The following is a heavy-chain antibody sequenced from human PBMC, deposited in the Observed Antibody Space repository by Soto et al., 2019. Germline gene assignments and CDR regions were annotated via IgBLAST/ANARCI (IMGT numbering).Heavy chain of an antibody. D-gene: IGHD6-6*01. V-gene: IGHV3-23*01. J-gene: IGHJ4*02. CDR1: GFTFSSYA. CDR2: ISGSGGST. CDR3: ATNSSSLHYFDY. Sequence: GGSLRLSCAASGFTFSSYAMSWVRQAPGKGLEWVSAISGSGGSTYYADSVKGRFTISRDNSKNTLYLQMNSLRAEDTAVYYCATNSSSLHYFDYWGQRTLVTVSS.